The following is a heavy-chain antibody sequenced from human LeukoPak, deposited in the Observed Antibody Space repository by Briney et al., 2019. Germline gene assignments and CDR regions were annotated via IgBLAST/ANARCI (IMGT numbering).Heavy chain of an antibody. CDR3: AEGSTLYYGMDV. Sequence: SETLSLTCTVSGGSISSGDYYWSWIRQPPGKGPEWIGYIYYSGSTYYNPPLKSRVTISVDTSKNQFSLKLSSVTAADTAVYYCAEGSTLYYGMDVWGQGTTVTVSS. V-gene: IGHV4-30-4*01. J-gene: IGHJ6*02. CDR1: GGSISSGDYY. CDR2: IYYSGST. D-gene: IGHD2-2*01.